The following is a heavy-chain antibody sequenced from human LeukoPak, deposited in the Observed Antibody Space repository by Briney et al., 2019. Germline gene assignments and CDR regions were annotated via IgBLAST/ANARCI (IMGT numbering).Heavy chain of an antibody. CDR2: INHSGST. CDR3: ARGFGYYYYYYMDV. J-gene: IGHJ6*03. V-gene: IGHV4-34*01. Sequence: SETLSLTCAVYGGSFSGYYWSWIRQPPGKGLEWIGEINHSGSTNYNPSLKSRVTISVDTSKNQFSLKLSSVTAADTAVYYCARGFGYYYYYYMDVWGKGTTVTVSS. CDR1: GGSFSGYY. D-gene: IGHD2-15*01.